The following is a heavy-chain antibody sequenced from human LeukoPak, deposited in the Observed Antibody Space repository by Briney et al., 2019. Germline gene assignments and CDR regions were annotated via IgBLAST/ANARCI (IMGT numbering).Heavy chain of an antibody. V-gene: IGHV3-7*04. CDR1: GFTFSIYE. Sequence: GGSLRLSCAASGFTFSIYEMNWVRQAPGKGLEWVANIKPDGSEKYYVDSVKGRFTISRDNAKNSLYLQMTSLRAEDTAVYYCARGSGDYSGQGTLVTVSS. CDR3: ARGSGDY. CDR2: IKPDGSEK. J-gene: IGHJ4*02.